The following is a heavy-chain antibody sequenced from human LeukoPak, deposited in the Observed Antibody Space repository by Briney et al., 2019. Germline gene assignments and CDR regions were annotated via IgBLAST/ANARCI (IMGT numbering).Heavy chain of an antibody. D-gene: IGHD3-22*01. CDR1: GFTFSSYA. CDR3: AKGSYYDSSGSFYFDY. J-gene: IGHJ4*02. Sequence: GGSLRLSCAASGFTFSSYAMSWVRQAPGKGLEWVSGISGSGDNTYYADSVKGRFTISRDNSKNSLYVQVNSLGTEDTAAYYCAKGSYYDSSGSFYFDYWGQGTLVTASS. CDR2: ISGSGDNT. V-gene: IGHV3-23*01.